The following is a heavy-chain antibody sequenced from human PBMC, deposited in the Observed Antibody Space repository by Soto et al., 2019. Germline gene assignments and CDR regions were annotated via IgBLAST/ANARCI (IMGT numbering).Heavy chain of an antibody. D-gene: IGHD6-19*01. CDR2: ISAYNGNT. V-gene: IGHV1-18*01. CDR1: GYTFTSYG. Sequence: ASVKVSCKASGYTFTSYGISWVRQAPGQGLEWMGWISAYNGNTNYAQKLQGRVTMTTDTSTSTAYMELRSLRSDDTAVYYCARDLKTYSSGWYSYWGQGTLVTVSS. J-gene: IGHJ4*02. CDR3: ARDLKTYSSGWYSY.